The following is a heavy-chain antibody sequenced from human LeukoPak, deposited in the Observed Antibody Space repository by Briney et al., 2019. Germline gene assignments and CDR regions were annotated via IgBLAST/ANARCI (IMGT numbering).Heavy chain of an antibody. D-gene: IGHD3-22*01. V-gene: IGHV3-30*02. CDR1: GFTFSSYG. J-gene: IGHJ4*02. Sequence: GGSLRLSSAASGFTFSSYGMHWVRQAPGKGLEWVAFIRYDGSNKYYADSVKGRFTISRDNSKNTLYLQMNSLRAEDTAVYYCAKALTYYYDSTWDYWGQGTLVTVSS. CDR2: IRYDGSNK. CDR3: AKALTYYYDSTWDY.